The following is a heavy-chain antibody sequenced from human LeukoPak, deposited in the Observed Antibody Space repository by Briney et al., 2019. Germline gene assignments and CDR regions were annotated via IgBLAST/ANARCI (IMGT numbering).Heavy chain of an antibody. CDR2: ISSSSSTI. CDR1: GFTFSSYS. CDR3: ARGGGYDPLDN. D-gene: IGHD5-12*01. V-gene: IGHV3-48*04. J-gene: IGHJ4*02. Sequence: PGGSLRLSCAASGFTFSSYSMNWVRQAPGKGLEWVSYISSSSSTIYYADSVKGRFTISRDNAKNSLYLQMNSLRAEDTAMYYCARGGGYDPLDNWGQGTLVTVSS.